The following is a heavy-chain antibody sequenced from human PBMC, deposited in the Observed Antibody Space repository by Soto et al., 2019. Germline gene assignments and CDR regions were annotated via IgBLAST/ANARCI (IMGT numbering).Heavy chain of an antibody. CDR1: GCTVSSNY. V-gene: IGHV3-53*01. CDR3: AGTQCSLTHWCFDL. Sequence: GGSLRLSCAASGCTVSSNYMTWVRQATGKGLEWVSVIYSGGNSYYEDSVKGRFTISRDTSKNTVYLQMNSLRADDTAVYCSAGTQCSLTHWCFDLWGRGTLVTVSS. D-gene: IGHD6-19*01. J-gene: IGHJ2*01. CDR2: IYSGGNS.